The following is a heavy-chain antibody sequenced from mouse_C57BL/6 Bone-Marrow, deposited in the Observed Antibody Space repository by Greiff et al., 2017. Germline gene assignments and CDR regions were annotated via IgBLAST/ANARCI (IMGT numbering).Heavy chain of an antibody. Sequence: DVKLQESGPALVKPGASVKISCKASGYSFTGYYMNWVKQSPEKSLEWIGEINPSTGGTTYNQKFKAKATLTVDKSSSTAYMQLKSLTSEDSAVYYGARGIYYGYAWFAYWGQGTQVTVSA. V-gene: IGHV1-42*01. D-gene: IGHD2-2*01. CDR2: INPSTGGT. CDR1: GYSFTGYY. CDR3: ARGIYYGYAWFAY. J-gene: IGHJ3*01.